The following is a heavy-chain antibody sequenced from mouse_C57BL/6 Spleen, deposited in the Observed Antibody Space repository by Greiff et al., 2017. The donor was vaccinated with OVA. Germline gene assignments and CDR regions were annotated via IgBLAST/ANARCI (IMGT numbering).Heavy chain of an antibody. CDR3: VLGLPYAMDY. D-gene: IGHD2-4*01. J-gene: IGHJ4*01. CDR1: CYAFSSSW. CDR2: IYPGDGDT. V-gene: IGHV1-82*01. Sequence: VQLQQSGPELVKPGASVKISCKASCYAFSSSWMTWVKQRPGKGLEWIVRIYPGDGDTNYNGKFKGKATLTADKSSSTAYMQLSSLTSEDSAVYFCVLGLPYAMDYWGQGTSVTVSS.